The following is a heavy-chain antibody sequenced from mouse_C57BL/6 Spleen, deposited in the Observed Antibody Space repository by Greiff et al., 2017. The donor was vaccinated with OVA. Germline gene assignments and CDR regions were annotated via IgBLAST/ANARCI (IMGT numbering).Heavy chain of an antibody. J-gene: IGHJ2*01. Sequence: VQLQQSGAELVRPGTSVKVSCKASGYAFTNYLIEWVKQRPGQGLEWIGVINPGSGGTNYNEKFKGKATLTADKSSSTAYMQLSSLTSEDSAVYFCARSSTMVTTRDFDYWGQGTTLTVSS. D-gene: IGHD2-2*01. CDR2: INPGSGGT. V-gene: IGHV1-54*01. CDR3: ARSSTMVTTRDFDY. CDR1: GYAFTNYL.